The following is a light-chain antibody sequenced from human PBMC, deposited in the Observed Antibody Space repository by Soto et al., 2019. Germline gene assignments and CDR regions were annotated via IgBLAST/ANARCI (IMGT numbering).Light chain of an antibody. CDR1: QSISSW. CDR3: QHYNSYSEA. V-gene: IGKV1-5*03. J-gene: IGKJ1*01. CDR2: KAS. Sequence: DIHMTQSPSTLSASVGDIFTITCRASQSISSWLAWYQQKPGKAPKLLIYKASTLKSGVPSRLRGSGYGTELTITISSMKNDDFETYYCQHYNSYSEAFGHGTKVDIK.